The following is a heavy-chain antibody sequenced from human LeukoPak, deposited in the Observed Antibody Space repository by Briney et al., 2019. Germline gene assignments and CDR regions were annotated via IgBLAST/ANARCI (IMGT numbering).Heavy chain of an antibody. CDR2: ISYDGSNK. CDR3: AKDHLASGSYPANWFDP. CDR1: GFTFSSYG. J-gene: IGHJ5*02. Sequence: GRSLRLSCAASGFTFSSYGMHWVRQAPGKGLEWVAVISYDGSNKYYADSVKGRFTISRDNSKNTLYLQMNSLRAEDTAVYYCAKDHLASGSYPANWFDPWGQGTLVTVSS. V-gene: IGHV3-30*18. D-gene: IGHD1-26*01.